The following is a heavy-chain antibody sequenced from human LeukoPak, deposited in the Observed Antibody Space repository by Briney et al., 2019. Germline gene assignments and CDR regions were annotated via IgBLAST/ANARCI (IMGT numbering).Heavy chain of an antibody. J-gene: IGHJ4*02. CDR3: ASGEMATEFDY. Sequence: PGGSLRLSCAASGFTVSSNYISWVRQAPGKGLEWVSVIYSGGSTYYADSVKGRFTISRDNSKNTLYLQMNSLRAEDTAVYYCASGEMATEFDYWGQGTLVTVSS. D-gene: IGHD5-24*01. CDR1: GFTVSSNY. CDR2: IYSGGST. V-gene: IGHV3-66*01.